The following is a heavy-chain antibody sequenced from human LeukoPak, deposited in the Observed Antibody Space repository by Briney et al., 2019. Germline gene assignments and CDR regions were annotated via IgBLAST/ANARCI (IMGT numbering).Heavy chain of an antibody. CDR1: GYTFTGYY. Sequence: GASVKVSCKASGYTFTGYYMHWMRQAPGQGLEWMGRINPNSGGTNYAQKFQGRITMTRDTSISTAYMELSRLRSDDTAVYYCARSDVVVPAAGNWFDPWGQGTLVTVSS. V-gene: IGHV1-2*06. D-gene: IGHD2-2*01. CDR3: ARSDVVVPAAGNWFDP. CDR2: INPNSGGT. J-gene: IGHJ5*02.